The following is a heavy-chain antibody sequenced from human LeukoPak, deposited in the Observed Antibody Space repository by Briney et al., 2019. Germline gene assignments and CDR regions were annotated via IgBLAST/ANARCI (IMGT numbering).Heavy chain of an antibody. Sequence: SETLSLTCAVYGGSFSGYYWSWIRQPPGKGLEWLGEINHSGSTNYNPSLKSRVTISVDTSKNQFSLKLSPVTAADTAVYHCAIAYCSGGSCWVLGTRLNWFDPWGQGTLVTVSS. V-gene: IGHV4-34*01. CDR2: INHSGST. J-gene: IGHJ5*02. CDR1: GGSFSGYY. D-gene: IGHD2-15*01. CDR3: AIAYCSGGSCWVLGTRLNWFDP.